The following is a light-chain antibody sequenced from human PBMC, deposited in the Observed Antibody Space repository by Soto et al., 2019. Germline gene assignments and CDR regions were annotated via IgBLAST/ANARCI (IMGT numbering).Light chain of an antibody. CDR2: LNSDGSH. J-gene: IGLJ2*01. V-gene: IGLV4-69*01. CDR1: SGHSDYA. CDR3: QTWGTGIVV. Sequence: QSVPTQSPSASASLGASVKLTCTLSSGHSDYAIAWHQQQPEKGPRYLMKLNSDGSHSKGDGIPDRFSGSSSGAERYLTISSLQSEDEADYYCQTWGTGIVVFGGGTKLTVL.